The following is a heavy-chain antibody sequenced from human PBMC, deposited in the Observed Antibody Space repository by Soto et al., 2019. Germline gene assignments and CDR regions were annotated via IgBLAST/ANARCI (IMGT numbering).Heavy chain of an antibody. CDR1: GFTFSSYG. CDR3: ARRGLAAAGTPVDY. J-gene: IGHJ4*02. CDR2: IWYDGSNR. Sequence: PGGSLRLSCAASGFTFSSYGMHWVRQAPGKGLEWVAVIWYDGSNRYYADSVKGRFTISRDNSKNTLYLQMNSLRAEDTAVYYCARRGLAAAGTPVDYWGQGTLVTVSS. V-gene: IGHV3-33*08. D-gene: IGHD6-13*01.